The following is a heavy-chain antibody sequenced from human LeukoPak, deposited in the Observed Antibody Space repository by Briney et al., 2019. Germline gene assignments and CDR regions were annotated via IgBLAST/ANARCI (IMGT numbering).Heavy chain of an antibody. CDR1: GFTFSSYA. Sequence: GGSLRLSCAASGFTFSSYAMHWVRQAPGKGLEWVAVISYDGSNKYYADSVKGRFTISRDNSKNTLYLQMNSLRAEDTAVYYCAKILRQDYYYGMDVWGQGTTVTVSS. V-gene: IGHV3-30-3*01. J-gene: IGHJ6*02. D-gene: IGHD4-17*01. CDR2: ISYDGSNK. CDR3: AKILRQDYYYGMDV.